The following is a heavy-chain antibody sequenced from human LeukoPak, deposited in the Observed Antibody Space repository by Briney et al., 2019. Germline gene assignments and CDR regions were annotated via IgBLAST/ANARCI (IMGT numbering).Heavy chain of an antibody. CDR1: GGSFSGYY. D-gene: IGHD6-19*01. Sequence: SETLSLTCAVYGGSFSGYYWSWIRQPPGKGLEWIGEINHSGSTNYSPSLKSRVTISVDTSKNQFSLKLSSVTAADTAVYYCARGLAVAGTFDPWGQGTLVTVSS. CDR2: INHSGST. J-gene: IGHJ5*02. V-gene: IGHV4-34*01. CDR3: ARGLAVAGTFDP.